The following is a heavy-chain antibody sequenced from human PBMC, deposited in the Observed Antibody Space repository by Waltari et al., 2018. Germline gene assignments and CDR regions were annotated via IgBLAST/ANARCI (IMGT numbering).Heavy chain of an antibody. D-gene: IGHD4-17*01. CDR1: GFTFRSYS. CDR2: ISSSSSYI. V-gene: IGHV3-21*01. CDR3: AREGTVTTSWFDP. Sequence: EVQLVESGGGLVKPGGSLRLSCAASGFTFRSYSMNWVRQAPGKGLEWVSSISSSSSYIYYEGAVKGRFTISRDNAKNSLYLQMNSLRAEDTAVYYCAREGTVTTSWFDPWGQGTLVTVSS. J-gene: IGHJ5*02.